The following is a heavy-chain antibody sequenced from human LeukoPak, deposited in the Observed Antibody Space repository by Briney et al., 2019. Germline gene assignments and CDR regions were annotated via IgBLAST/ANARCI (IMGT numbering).Heavy chain of an antibody. J-gene: IGHJ3*02. Sequence: SETLSLTCTVSGGSISSSSYYWGWIRQPPGKGLEWIGSIYYSGSTYYNPSLKSRVTISVDTSRNRFSLKLSSVTAADTAMYYCARDNQWLNAFDIWGQGTMVTVSS. CDR2: IYYSGST. D-gene: IGHD3-22*01. CDR1: GGSISSSSYY. V-gene: IGHV4-39*07. CDR3: ARDNQWLNAFDI.